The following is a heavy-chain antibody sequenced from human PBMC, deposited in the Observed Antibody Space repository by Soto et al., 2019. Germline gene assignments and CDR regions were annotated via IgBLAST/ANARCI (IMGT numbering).Heavy chain of an antibody. J-gene: IGHJ4*02. CDR3: AKDAAMVSSTFNYFDY. CDR1: GFFFSSYA. Sequence: EVQLLESGGGLVQPGGSLRLSCAASGFFFSSYAMSLVRQAPGKGLEWVSGIGGSGGYKSYADSVKGRFTISRDNSKNTLYLQMESLGAEDTAVYYCAKDAAMVSSTFNYFDYWGQGTLVAVSS. CDR2: IGGSGGYK. V-gene: IGHV3-23*01. D-gene: IGHD6-13*01.